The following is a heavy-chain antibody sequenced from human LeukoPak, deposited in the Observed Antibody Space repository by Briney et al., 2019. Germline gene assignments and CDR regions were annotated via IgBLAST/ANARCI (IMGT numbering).Heavy chain of an antibody. J-gene: IGHJ4*02. Sequence: GESLKISCKGSGYSFPNYWIGWVRQMPGKGLEWMGIIYPDDSDTRISPSFQGQVTISADKSISTAYLQWSSLKASDTAMYYCARLGNSSFFDWGQGTLVTVSS. CDR3: ARLGNSSFFD. CDR2: IYPDDSDT. D-gene: IGHD6-6*01. CDR1: GYSFPNYW. V-gene: IGHV5-51*01.